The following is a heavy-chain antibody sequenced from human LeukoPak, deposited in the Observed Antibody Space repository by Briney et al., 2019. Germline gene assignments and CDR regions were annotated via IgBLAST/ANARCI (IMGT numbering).Heavy chain of an antibody. CDR3: ARGATDFDY. Sequence: SETLSLTCTVSGGSISSYYWTWIRQPAGKGLEWIGRIYTTGSTNYNPSLNSRVTMSVDTSKNQFSLKVTSVTAADTAVYYCARGATDFDYWGQGTLVTVSS. CDR2: IYTTGST. V-gene: IGHV4-4*07. J-gene: IGHJ4*02. CDR1: GGSISSYY.